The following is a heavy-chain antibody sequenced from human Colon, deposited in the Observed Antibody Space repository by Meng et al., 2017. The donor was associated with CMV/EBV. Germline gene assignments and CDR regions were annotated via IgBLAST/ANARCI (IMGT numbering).Heavy chain of an antibody. CDR1: GGSISNSC. CDR3: VKGFLSHGNWFDP. J-gene: IGHJ5*02. D-gene: IGHD2/OR15-2a*01. Sequence: QVRLQQAGPGLVKPSETLSLTCRVSGGSISNSCGSWIRQPAGKGLEWIGRINSNGNSNYNPSLKSRVTMSIDTSKNQFSLNLNSVTAADTALYYCVKGFLSHGNWFDPWGQGTLVTVSS. CDR2: INSNGNS. V-gene: IGHV4-4*07.